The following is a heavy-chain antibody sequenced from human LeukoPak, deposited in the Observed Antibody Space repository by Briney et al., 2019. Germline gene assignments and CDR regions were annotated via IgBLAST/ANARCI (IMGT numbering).Heavy chain of an antibody. CDR3: ARDGREPGAFDI. J-gene: IGHJ3*02. Sequence: SVKVSCKASGGTFSSYAISWVRQAPGQGLEWMGRIIPILGIANYAQKFQGRVTITADKSTSTAYMELSSLRSEDTAVYYCARDGREPGAFDIWGQGTMVTVSS. CDR1: GGTFSSYA. CDR2: IIPILGIA. V-gene: IGHV1-69*04.